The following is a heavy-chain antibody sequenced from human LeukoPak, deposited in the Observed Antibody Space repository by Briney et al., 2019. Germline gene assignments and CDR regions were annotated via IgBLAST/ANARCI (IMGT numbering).Heavy chain of an antibody. Sequence: GGSLRLSCAASGFTFSSYWMSWVRQAPGKGLEWVANIKQDGSEKYYVDSVKGRFTISRDNAKNSLYLQMNSLRAKDTAVYYCARDPAPYYDILTGYYRSYYGMDVWGQGTTVTGAS. D-gene: IGHD3-9*01. CDR1: GFTFSSYW. CDR3: ARDPAPYYDILTGYYRSYYGMDV. V-gene: IGHV3-7*01. CDR2: IKQDGSEK. J-gene: IGHJ6*02.